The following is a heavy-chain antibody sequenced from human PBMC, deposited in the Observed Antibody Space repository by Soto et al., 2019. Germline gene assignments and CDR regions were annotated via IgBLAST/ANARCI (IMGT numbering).Heavy chain of an antibody. CDR2: ISWNSGEI. CDR3: TRVRSAFYEPFEI. J-gene: IGHJ3*02. D-gene: IGHD3-22*01. Sequence: EVQLVESGGALVQPGRSLRLSCAASGFSFDAYGMHWVRQRPGKGREWVAGISWNSGEIEYLDSVKGRYTISRDNAKNTLYLQMDSLRLEDSALYYCTRVRSAFYEPFEIWGQGTMVTVSS. V-gene: IGHV3-9*01. CDR1: GFSFDAYG.